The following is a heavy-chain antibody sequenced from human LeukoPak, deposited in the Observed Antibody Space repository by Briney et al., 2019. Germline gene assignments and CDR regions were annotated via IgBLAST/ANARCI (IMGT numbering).Heavy chain of an antibody. Sequence: ASVKVSCKASGYTVTGYYMHWVRQAPGQGLEWMGWINPNSGGTNYAQKFQGRVTMTRDTSISTAYMELSRLRSDDTAVYYCARGGLGSGGAATDYWGQGTLVTVSS. V-gene: IGHV1-2*02. CDR2: INPNSGGT. J-gene: IGHJ4*02. CDR3: ARGGLGSGGAATDY. D-gene: IGHD2-15*01. CDR1: GYTVTGYY.